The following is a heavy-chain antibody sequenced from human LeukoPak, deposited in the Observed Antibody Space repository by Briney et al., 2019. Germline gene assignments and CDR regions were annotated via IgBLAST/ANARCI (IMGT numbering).Heavy chain of an antibody. CDR3: AKGTHTGGIRVVRYFDY. CDR1: GFTFSNYA. V-gene: IGHV3-23*01. J-gene: IGHJ4*02. CDR2: ISGSGGST. D-gene: IGHD2-15*01. Sequence: AGGSLRLSCAASGFTFSNYAMSWVRQAPGKGLEWVSAISGSGGSTYYADSVKGRFTISRDNSKNTLYLQMNSLRAEDTAVYYCAKGTHTGGIRVVRYFDYWGQGTLVTVSS.